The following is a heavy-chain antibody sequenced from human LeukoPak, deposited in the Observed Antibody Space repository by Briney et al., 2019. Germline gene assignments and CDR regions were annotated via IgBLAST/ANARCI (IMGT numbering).Heavy chain of an antibody. J-gene: IGHJ4*02. CDR1: GFTFSSYS. CDR2: ISSSSSYI. Sequence: PGGSLRLSCAASGFTFSSYSMNWVRQAPGKGLEWVSSISSSSSYIYYADSVKGRFTISRDNAKNSLYLQMNSLRAEDTAVYYCARDRFRGVIAYFDYWGQGTLVTVSS. CDR3: ARDRFRGVIAYFDY. D-gene: IGHD3-10*01. V-gene: IGHV3-21*01.